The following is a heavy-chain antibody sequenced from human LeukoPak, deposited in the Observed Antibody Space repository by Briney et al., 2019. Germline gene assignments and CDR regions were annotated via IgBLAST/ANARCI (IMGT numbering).Heavy chain of an antibody. D-gene: IGHD4-23*01. CDR2: INSDGSST. CDR3: ASGYSSAYGGNTY. CDR1: GFTFSSYW. V-gene: IGHV3-74*01. Sequence: GGSLRLSCAASGFTFSSYWMHWVRQAPGKGLVWVSCINSDGSSTSYADSVKGRFTISRDNAKNTLYLQMNSLRAEDTAVYYCASGYSSAYGGNTYWGQGTLVTVSS. J-gene: IGHJ4*02.